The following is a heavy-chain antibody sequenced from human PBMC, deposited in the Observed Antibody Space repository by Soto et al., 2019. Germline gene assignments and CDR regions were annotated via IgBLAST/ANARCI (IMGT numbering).Heavy chain of an antibody. Sequence: EVQLVESGGGLVQPGGALRLPCSASGFTFSSYNMNWVRQGPGKGPEWGSYISSSSSTIYYADSVKGRFTISRDNAKNSLYLQMNSLRDEDTAVYYCARETYNWNYVGVSYYGMDVWGQGTTVTVSS. V-gene: IGHV3-48*02. CDR1: GFTFSSYN. CDR2: ISSSSSTI. CDR3: ARETYNWNYVGVSYYGMDV. D-gene: IGHD1-7*01. J-gene: IGHJ6*02.